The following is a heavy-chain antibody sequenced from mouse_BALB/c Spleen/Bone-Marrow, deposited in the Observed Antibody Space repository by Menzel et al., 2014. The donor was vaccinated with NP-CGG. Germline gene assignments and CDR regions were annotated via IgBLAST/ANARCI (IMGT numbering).Heavy chain of an antibody. CDR3: ARLITTGVFAY. CDR2: IDPANVNT. CDR1: DFNIKDAC. V-gene: IGHV14-3*02. Sequence: EGQLQQSGAELVKPGASVKLSCTASDFNIKDACMHWVKQRPEQGLEWIGRIDPANVNTKYDTKFQGKASITADTASNTASMQLSSLTPEDSAVYYYARLITTGVFAYWGEGTLVTVS. J-gene: IGHJ3*01. D-gene: IGHD2-4*01.